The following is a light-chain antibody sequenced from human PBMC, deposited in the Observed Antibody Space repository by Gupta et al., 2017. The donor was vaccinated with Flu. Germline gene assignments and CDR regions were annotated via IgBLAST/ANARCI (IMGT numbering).Light chain of an antibody. CDR3: QQYYTWPYT. CDR2: CAV. J-gene: IGKJ2*01. V-gene: IGKV3-15*01. CDR1: LIIYGR. Sequence: ESATLSFKAILIIYGRLAWYQHDPGHAPRLLMSCAVTRASDIPARFSGSGSATEFTLTINSLQSEDSAVYYCQQYYTWPYTFGQGTRVEIK.